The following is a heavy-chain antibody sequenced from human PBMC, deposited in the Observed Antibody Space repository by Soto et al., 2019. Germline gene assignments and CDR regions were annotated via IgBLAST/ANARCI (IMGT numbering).Heavy chain of an antibody. CDR3: AAKLGTTHYFDF. CDR1: GDPVSSGSYY. CDR2: IYHTGST. Sequence: QVQLQESGPGLVQPSQTLSLTCSGSGDPVSSGSYYWTWVRQHPVKGLEWIGYIYHTGSTYYNPSLQSRLIMSIDTSKNQFYLHLYSLTAADTDVYFCAAKLGTTHYFDFWGQGSLVAVSS. V-gene: IGHV4-31*03. D-gene: IGHD7-27*01. J-gene: IGHJ4*02.